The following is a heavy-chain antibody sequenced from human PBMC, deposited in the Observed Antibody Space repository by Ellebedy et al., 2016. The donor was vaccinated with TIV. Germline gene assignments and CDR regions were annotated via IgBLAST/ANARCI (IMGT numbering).Heavy chain of an antibody. CDR1: GFSSSNFA. CDR3: AREDWGGYYSYGMDV. CDR2: SYSGGAT. D-gene: IGHD7-27*01. J-gene: IGHJ6*02. V-gene: IGHV3-53*01. Sequence: GESLKISCAASGFSSSNFAMSWVRQAPGKGLEWVSISYSGGATYYADSVKGRFTISRDNFKNTVHLQMNSLRAEDTAVYYCAREDWGGYYSYGMDVWGQGTTVTVSS.